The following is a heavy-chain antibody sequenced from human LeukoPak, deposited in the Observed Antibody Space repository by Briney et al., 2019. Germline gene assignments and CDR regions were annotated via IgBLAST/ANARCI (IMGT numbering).Heavy chain of an antibody. CDR1: GYTLTELS. J-gene: IGHJ4*02. Sequence: GASVKASCKVSGYTLTELSMHWVRQAPGKGLEWMGGFDPEDGETIYAQKFQGRVTMTEDTSTDTAYMELSSLRSEDTAVYYCATHLSGSYSCFDYWGQGTLVTVSS. V-gene: IGHV1-24*01. CDR2: FDPEDGET. D-gene: IGHD1-26*01. CDR3: ATHLSGSYSCFDY.